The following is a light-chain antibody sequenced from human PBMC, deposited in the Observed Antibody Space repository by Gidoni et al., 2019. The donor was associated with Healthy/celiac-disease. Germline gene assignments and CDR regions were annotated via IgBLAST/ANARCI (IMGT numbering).Light chain of an antibody. CDR3: QSYDSSRYV. CDR1: SSTIGAGYD. CDR2: SNS. Sequence: QSVLTQPPSVSGAPGQRVTISCTGSSSTIGAGYDVHWYQQLPGTAPKLLIYSNSNRHSGIPGRFSGSKSGTSASLAITGLQAEDEADYYCQSYDSSRYVFGTGTKVTVL. J-gene: IGLJ1*01. V-gene: IGLV1-40*01.